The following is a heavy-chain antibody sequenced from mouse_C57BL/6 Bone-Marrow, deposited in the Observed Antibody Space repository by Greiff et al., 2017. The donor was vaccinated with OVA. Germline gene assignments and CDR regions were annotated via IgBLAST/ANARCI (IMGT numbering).Heavy chain of an antibody. D-gene: IGHD4-1*01. CDR2: IRHNANDYTT. J-gene: IGHJ1*03. V-gene: IGHV7-1*01. Sequence: EVNVVESGGGLVQPGRSLRLSCATSGFTFSDFYMEWVSQAPGKGLEWIAAIRHNANDYTTEYSASVKGRFIVSRDTSQIILYHQMNALRAEDTAIYYGATENWDWYFDVWGTGNTVTVTS. CDR3: ATENWDWYFDV. CDR1: GFTFSDFY.